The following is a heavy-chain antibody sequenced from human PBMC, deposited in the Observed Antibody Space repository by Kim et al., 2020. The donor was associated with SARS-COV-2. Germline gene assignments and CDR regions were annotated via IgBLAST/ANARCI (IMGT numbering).Heavy chain of an antibody. D-gene: IGHD3-3*01. CDR3: AKRSQKSGYYTSFYYGMDV. Sequence: GGSLRLSCAASGFTFSSYAMSWVRQAPGKGLEWVSAISGSGGSTYYADSVKGRFTISRDNSKNTLYLQMNSLRAEDTAVYYCAKRSQKSGYYTSFYYGMDVWGQGTTVTVSS. CDR2: ISGSGGST. V-gene: IGHV3-23*01. J-gene: IGHJ6*02. CDR1: GFTFSSYA.